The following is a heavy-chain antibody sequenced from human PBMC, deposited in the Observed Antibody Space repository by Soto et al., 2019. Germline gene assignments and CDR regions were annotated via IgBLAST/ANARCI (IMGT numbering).Heavy chain of an antibody. CDR3: ARRGYYAISAFDI. CDR1: GGSISSSSYY. D-gene: IGHD2-8*01. J-gene: IGHJ3*02. Sequence: SETLSLTCTASGGSISSSSYYWGWIRQPPGKGLEWIGSIYYSGSTYYNPSLKSRVTISVDTSKNQFSLKLSSVTAADTAVYYCARRGYYAISAFDIWGQGTMVTVSS. V-gene: IGHV4-39*01. CDR2: IYYSGST.